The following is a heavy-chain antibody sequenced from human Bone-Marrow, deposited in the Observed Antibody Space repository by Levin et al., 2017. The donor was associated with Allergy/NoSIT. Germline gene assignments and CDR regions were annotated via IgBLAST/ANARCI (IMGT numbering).Heavy chain of an antibody. CDR3: ARDHDIVVVVGGLNSFDY. CDR2: ISGGGRNT. CDR1: GFTFGNHA. D-gene: IGHD2-15*01. Sequence: GGSLRLSCSASGFTFGNHAMSWVRQAPGKGLEWVSAISGGGRNTFYADSVKGRFSISRDDSKNTLFLQMSSLRAEDTAIYYCARDHDIVVVVGGLNSFDYWGQGTLVTVSS. J-gene: IGHJ4*02. V-gene: IGHV3-23*01.